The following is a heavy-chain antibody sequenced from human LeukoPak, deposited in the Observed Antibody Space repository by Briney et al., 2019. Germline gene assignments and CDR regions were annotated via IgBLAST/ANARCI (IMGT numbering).Heavy chain of an antibody. J-gene: IGHJ4*02. D-gene: IGHD4-17*01. V-gene: IGHV4-31*03. Sequence: SQTLSLTCTVSGGSISSGGYYWSWIRQHPGKGLEWIGYIYYSGSTYYNPSLKSRATTSIDMSKNQFSLKLTSMTAADTAVYYCASMTTVTSFDYWGQGTLVTVSS. CDR3: ASMTTVTSFDY. CDR2: IYYSGST. CDR1: GGSISSGGYY.